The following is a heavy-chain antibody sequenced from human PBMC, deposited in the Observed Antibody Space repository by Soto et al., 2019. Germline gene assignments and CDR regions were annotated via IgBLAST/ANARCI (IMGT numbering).Heavy chain of an antibody. V-gene: IGHV3-23*01. CDR2: ISGSGGST. J-gene: IGHJ4*02. D-gene: IGHD4-17*01. Sequence: EVQLLESGGGLVQPGGSLRLSCAASGFTCSCYAMSWVRQAPGKGLEWVSAISGSGGSTYYADSVKGRFTISRDNSKNTLYLQMNSLRAEDTAVYYCAKGQYGDYWGTFDYWGQGTLVTVSS. CDR1: GFTCSCYA. CDR3: AKGQYGDYWGTFDY.